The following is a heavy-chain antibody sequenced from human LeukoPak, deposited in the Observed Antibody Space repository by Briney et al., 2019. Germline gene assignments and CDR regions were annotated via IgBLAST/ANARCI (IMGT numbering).Heavy chain of an antibody. J-gene: IGHJ4*02. Sequence: SVSVSCKASGGTFSSYAISWVRQAPGQGLEWMGRIIPIPGIANYAQKFQGRVTITADKSTSTAYMELSSLRSEDTAVYYCARGLCSSTSCYFDYWGQGTLVTVSS. V-gene: IGHV1-69*04. CDR2: IIPIPGIA. CDR3: ARGLCSSTSCYFDY. D-gene: IGHD2-2*01. CDR1: GGTFSSYA.